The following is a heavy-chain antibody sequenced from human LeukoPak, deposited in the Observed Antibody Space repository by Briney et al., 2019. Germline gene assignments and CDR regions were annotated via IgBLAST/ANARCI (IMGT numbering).Heavy chain of an antibody. Sequence: SETLSLTCAVSGGSVSTSYYWSWIRQPPGKGLEWIGYFYSGSTNYNPSLRSRVTISVDTSKNQFSLKLSSVTAADTAVYYCARLYYDSSGYYYFDYWGQGTLVTVSS. D-gene: IGHD3-22*01. CDR1: GGSVSTSYY. CDR3: ARLYYDSSGYYYFDY. J-gene: IGHJ4*02. V-gene: IGHV4-59*02. CDR2: FYSGST.